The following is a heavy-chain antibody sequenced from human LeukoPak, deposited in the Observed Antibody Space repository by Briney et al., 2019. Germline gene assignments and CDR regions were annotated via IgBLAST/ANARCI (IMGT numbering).Heavy chain of an antibody. CDR3: ARDGITMVRGVTSHFDY. V-gene: IGHV3-21*01. J-gene: IGHJ4*02. CDR1: GFTFSSYS. CDR2: ISSSSSYI. Sequence: GGSLRLSCAPSGFTFSSYSMNRVRQAPGKGLEWVSSISSSSSYIYYADSVKGRFTISRDNAKNSLYLQMNSLRAEDTAVYYCARDGITMVRGVTSHFDYWGQGTLVTVSS. D-gene: IGHD3-10*01.